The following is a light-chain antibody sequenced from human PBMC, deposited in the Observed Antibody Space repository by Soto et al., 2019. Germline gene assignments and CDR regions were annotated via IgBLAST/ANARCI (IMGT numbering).Light chain of an antibody. CDR1: SSDVGGFNY. CDR3: NSYTSSSTVV. V-gene: IGLV2-14*01. J-gene: IGLJ2*01. CDR2: EVS. Sequence: QSALTQPASVSGSPGQSITISCTGSSSDVGGFNYVSWYQQHPGNAPKLIIYEVSDRPSGVSDRFSGSKSGNTASLTISGLQAEDEADYYCNSYTSSSTVVFGGGTKVTVL.